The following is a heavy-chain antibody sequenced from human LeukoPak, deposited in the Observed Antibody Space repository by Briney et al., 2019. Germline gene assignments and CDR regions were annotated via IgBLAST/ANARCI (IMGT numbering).Heavy chain of an antibody. J-gene: IGHJ6*04. CDR2: IYYSGST. Sequence: SQTLSLTCTVSGGSISSGGYYWSWIRQHPGKGLEWIGYIYYSGSTYYNPSLKSRVTISVDTSKNQFSLKLSSVTAADTAVYYCARDVPGGMDAWGKGTTVTVSS. CDR1: GGSISSGGYY. V-gene: IGHV4-31*03. CDR3: ARDVPGGMDA.